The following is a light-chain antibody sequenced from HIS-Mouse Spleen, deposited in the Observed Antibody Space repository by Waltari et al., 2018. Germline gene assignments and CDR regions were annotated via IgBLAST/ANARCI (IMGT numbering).Light chain of an antibody. CDR1: NIGSKS. CDR2: DDS. J-gene: IGLJ2*01. CDR3: QVWDSSSDHVV. V-gene: IGLV3-21*02. Sequence: SYVLTQPPSVSVAPGQTARITWGGNNIGSKSGHGYQQKPGQAPVLVVYDDSDRPSGIPERFSGSNSGNTATLTISRVEAGDEADYYCQVWDSSSDHVVFGGGTKLTVL.